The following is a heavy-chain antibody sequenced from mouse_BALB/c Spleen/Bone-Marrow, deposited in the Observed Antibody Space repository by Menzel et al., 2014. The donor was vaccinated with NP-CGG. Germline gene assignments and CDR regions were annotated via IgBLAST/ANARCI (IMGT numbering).Heavy chain of an antibody. CDR2: INPYNGDT. CDR1: GYSFTGYF. Sequence: LVESRPDPVNPGASGKISCMASGYSFTGYFMNWVMQSHGKSLEWIGRINPYNGDTFYNQKFKGKAILTVDKSSSTAHMELRSLASEDSAVYYCARGDYRFDEGYFDFWGHAAS. V-gene: IGHV1-20*02. CDR3: ARGDYRFDEGYFDF. J-gene: IGHJ2*02. D-gene: IGHD2-14*01.